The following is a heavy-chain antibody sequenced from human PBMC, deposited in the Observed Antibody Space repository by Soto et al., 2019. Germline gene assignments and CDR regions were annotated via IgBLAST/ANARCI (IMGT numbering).Heavy chain of an antibody. CDR1: GGSFSGYY. Sequence: QVQLQQWGAGLLKPSETLSLTCAVYGGSFSGYYWSWIRQPPGKGLEWIGEINHSGSTNYNPSLKSRVTITVVTSMNQFSLKLSSVIAADTAVRNSHRAGVYKDRVVILFDYWGQGTLVTVSS. V-gene: IGHV4-34*01. CDR2: INHSGST. D-gene: IGHD3-10*01. J-gene: IGHJ4*02. CDR3: HRAGVYKDRVVILFDY.